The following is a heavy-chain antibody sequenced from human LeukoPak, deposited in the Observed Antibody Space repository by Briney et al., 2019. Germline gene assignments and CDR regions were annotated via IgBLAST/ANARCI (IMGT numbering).Heavy chain of an antibody. CDR2: IYPGDSDT. J-gene: IGHJ4*02. Sequence: GESLQISCQGSGYSFTSYWIGWVRQMPGKGLEWMGIIYPGDSDTRYSPSFQGQVTISADKSISTAYLQWSSLKASDTAMYYCATYGRVRGVIFDYWGQGTLVTVSS. CDR3: ATYGRVRGVIFDY. CDR1: GYSFTSYW. D-gene: IGHD3-10*01. V-gene: IGHV5-51*01.